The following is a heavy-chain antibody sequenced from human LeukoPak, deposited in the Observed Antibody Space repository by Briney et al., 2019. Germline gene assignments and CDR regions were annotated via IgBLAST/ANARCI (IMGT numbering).Heavy chain of an antibody. CDR3: AKGSYDSSGYYHWYFDL. CDR1: GFTFDDYA. V-gene: IGHV3-9*01. J-gene: IGHJ2*01. D-gene: IGHD3-22*01. CDR2: ISWNSGSI. Sequence: PGGSLRLSCAASGFTFDDYAMHWVRQAPGKGLEWVSGISWNSGSIGYADSVKGRFTISRDNAKNSLYLQMNSLRAEDTALYYCAKGSYDSSGYYHWYFDLWGRGTLVTVSS.